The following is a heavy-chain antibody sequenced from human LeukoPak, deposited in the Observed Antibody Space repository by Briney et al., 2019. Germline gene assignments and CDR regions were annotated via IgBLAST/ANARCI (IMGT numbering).Heavy chain of an antibody. CDR2: IKSKTDGGTT. CDR1: GFTFSNAW. D-gene: IGHD6-19*01. CDR3: TTEPYSSGWPYYFDY. Sequence: GGSLRLSCAASGFTFSNAWMSWVRQAPGKGLEWVGRIKSKTDGGTTDYAAPVKGRFTISRDGSKNTLYLQMNSLKTEDTAVYYCTTEPYSSGWPYYFDYWGQGTLVTVSS. V-gene: IGHV3-15*01. J-gene: IGHJ4*02.